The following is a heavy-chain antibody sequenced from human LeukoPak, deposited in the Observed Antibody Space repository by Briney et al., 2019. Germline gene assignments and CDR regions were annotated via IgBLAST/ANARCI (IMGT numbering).Heavy chain of an antibody. CDR3: ARVNPFIAVPLYWDY. D-gene: IGHD6-19*01. Sequence: ASMKVSCKASGYTFTSYGISWVRQAPGQGLERMGWISAYNGNTNYAQKLQGRVTMTTDTSTSTAYMELRSLRSDDTAVYYCARVNPFIAVPLYWDYWGQGTLVTVSS. J-gene: IGHJ4*02. V-gene: IGHV1-18*01. CDR1: GYTFTSYG. CDR2: ISAYNGNT.